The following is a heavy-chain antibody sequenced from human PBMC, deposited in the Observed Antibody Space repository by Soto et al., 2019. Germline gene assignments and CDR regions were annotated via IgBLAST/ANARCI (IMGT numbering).Heavy chain of an antibody. Sequence: GSLRLSCAASGFTFSSYAMSWVRQAPGKGLEWVSAISGSGGSTYYADSVKGRFTISRDNSKNTLYLQMNSLRAEDTAVYYCAKDQSVRAETTPFSYYYGMDVWGQGTTVTVSS. CDR2: ISGSGGST. CDR1: GFTFSSYA. D-gene: IGHD1-1*01. J-gene: IGHJ6*02. CDR3: AKDQSVRAETTPFSYYYGMDV. V-gene: IGHV3-23*01.